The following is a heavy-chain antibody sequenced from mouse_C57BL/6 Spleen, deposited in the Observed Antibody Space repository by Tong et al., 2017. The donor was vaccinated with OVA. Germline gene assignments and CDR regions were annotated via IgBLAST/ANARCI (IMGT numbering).Heavy chain of an antibody. CDR2: INPYNDGT. J-gene: IGHJ4*01. D-gene: IGHD2-10*02. CDR1: GYTFTSYV. V-gene: IGHV1-14*01. CDR3: ARKVWPHYYAMDY. Sequence: EVQLQQSGPELVKPGASVKMSCKASGYTFTSYVMHWVKQKPGQGLEWIGYINPYNDGTKYNEKFKGKATLTSDKSSSTAYMELSSLTSEDSAVYYCARKVWPHYYAMDYWGQGTSVTVSS.